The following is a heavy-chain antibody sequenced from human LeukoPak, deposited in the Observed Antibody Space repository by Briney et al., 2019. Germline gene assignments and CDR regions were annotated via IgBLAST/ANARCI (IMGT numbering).Heavy chain of an antibody. D-gene: IGHD3-22*01. CDR2: VYYSGTT. CDR1: GGSISSSRYH. Sequence: PSETLSLTCIVSGGSISSSRYHWDWIRQSPGKGLEWIGSVYYSGTTYYNPSLQSRVAISVDTSKNQFSLEVSSVTAADTAVYYCARDHDSSGYINWFDPWGQGTLVTVSS. CDR3: ARDHDSSGYINWFDP. J-gene: IGHJ5*02. V-gene: IGHV4-39*07.